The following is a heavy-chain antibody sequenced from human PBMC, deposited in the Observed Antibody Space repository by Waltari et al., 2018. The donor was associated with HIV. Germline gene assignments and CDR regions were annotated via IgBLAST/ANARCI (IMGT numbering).Heavy chain of an antibody. CDR3: ARLRGSVAGLPGGFYFDY. CDR2: IYYSGRT. J-gene: IGHJ4*02. CDR1: GGSISSSSYY. Sequence: QLQLQESGPGLVKPSETLSLTCTVSGGSISSSSYYWGWIRQRPGKGLGWIGSIYYSGRTYYNPSLKIRVTVSVDTSKNHFSLKLSSVTAADTAVYYCARLRGSVAGLPGGFYFDYWGQGTLVTVSS. V-gene: IGHV4-39*01. D-gene: IGHD6-19*01.